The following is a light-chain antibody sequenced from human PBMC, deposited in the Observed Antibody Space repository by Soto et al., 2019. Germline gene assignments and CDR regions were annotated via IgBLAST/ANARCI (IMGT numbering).Light chain of an antibody. CDR1: MRDVGAYNL. CDR2: EVR. V-gene: IGLV2-14*01. CDR3: SSYTSKSSLI. J-gene: IGLJ2*01. Sequence: QAASVSGSPGQSITISCAGTMRDVGAYNLVSWYQQHPGRAPQLIIYEVRNRPSGISFRFSGSKSDNTASLTISGLQAEDEADYYCSSYTSKSSLIFGGGTKLTVL.